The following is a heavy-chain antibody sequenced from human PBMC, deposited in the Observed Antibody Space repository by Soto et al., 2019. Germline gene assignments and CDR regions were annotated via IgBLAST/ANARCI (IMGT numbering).Heavy chain of an antibody. J-gene: IGHJ5*02. D-gene: IGHD6-13*01. CDR1: GYTFTSYG. Sequence: ASVKVSCKASGYTFTSYGISWVRQAPGQGLEWMGWISAYNGNTNYAQKLQGRVTMTTDTSTSTAYMELRSLRSDDTAVYYCARDYSGYSSSPDWFDPWGQGTLVTAPQ. V-gene: IGHV1-18*01. CDR2: ISAYNGNT. CDR3: ARDYSGYSSSPDWFDP.